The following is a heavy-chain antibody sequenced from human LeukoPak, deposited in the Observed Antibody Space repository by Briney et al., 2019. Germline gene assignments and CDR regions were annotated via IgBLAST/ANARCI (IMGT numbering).Heavy chain of an antibody. V-gene: IGHV3-21*01. J-gene: IGHJ4*02. CDR3: ARGGFGEY. CDR2: ISSSSSYI. CDR1: GFTFSSYS. Sequence: GGPLRPSCAASGFTFSSYSMNWVRQAPGKGLGWVSSISSSSSYIYYADSVKGRFTISRDKAKNSLYLQMNSLRAEDTAVYYCARGGFGEYWGQGTLVTVSS. D-gene: IGHD2-15*01.